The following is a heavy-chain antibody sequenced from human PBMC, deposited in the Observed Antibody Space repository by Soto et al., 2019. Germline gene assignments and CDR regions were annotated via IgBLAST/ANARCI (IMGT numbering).Heavy chain of an antibody. D-gene: IGHD3-10*01. J-gene: IGHJ4*02. CDR2: ISGSGGST. CDR1: GFTFSSYA. V-gene: IGHV3-23*01. Sequence: GGSLRLSCAASGFTFSSYAMSWVRQAPGKGLEWVSAISGSGGSTYYADSVKGRFTISRDNSKNTLYLQMNSLRAEDTAVYYRAKDLGLLNYFDYWGQGTLVTVSS. CDR3: AKDLGLLNYFDY.